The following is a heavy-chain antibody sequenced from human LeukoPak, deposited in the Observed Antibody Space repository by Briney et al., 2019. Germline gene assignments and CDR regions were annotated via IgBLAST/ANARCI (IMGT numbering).Heavy chain of an antibody. CDR3: AKVREYSCSWYQYFDY. J-gene: IGHJ4*02. Sequence: ASVTVSCKPSGYTFTDYYMQWVRQAPGQGLEWMGWINPQSGDTNYAQKFQGRVTITWDTSISSVYMELSTLRFDDTAVYYCAKVREYSCSWYQYFDYWGQGSHVADPS. V-gene: IGHV1-2*02. CDR1: GYTFTDYY. D-gene: IGHD6-13*01. CDR2: INPQSGDT.